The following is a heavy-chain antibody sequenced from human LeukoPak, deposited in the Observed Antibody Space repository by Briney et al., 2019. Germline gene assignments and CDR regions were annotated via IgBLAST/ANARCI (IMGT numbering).Heavy chain of an antibody. Sequence: SVKVSRKASVGTFSGYAISWVRQAPGQGVEWMGVIISIFGTANNAQKLQGRVTITTDKSASTAYMLLSSMRCEGTAVYYCARVAPHYDILTGYPSYYFDYWGKGTLVTVSS. CDR2: IISIFGTA. CDR3: ARVAPHYDILTGYPSYYFDY. V-gene: IGHV1-69*05. CDR1: VGTFSGYA. D-gene: IGHD3-9*01. J-gene: IGHJ4*02.